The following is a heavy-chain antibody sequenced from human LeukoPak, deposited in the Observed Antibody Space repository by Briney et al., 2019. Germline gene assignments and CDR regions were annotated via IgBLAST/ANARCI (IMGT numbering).Heavy chain of an antibody. CDR3: ARVSRSTTLYYYYYMDV. J-gene: IGHJ6*03. Sequence: SQTLSLTCTVSGGSISSGSYYWSWIRQPAGKGLEWIGRIYTSGSTNYNPSLKSRVTISVDTSKNQFSLKLSSVTAADTAVYYCARVSRSTTLYYYYYMDVWAKGPRSPSP. CDR2: IYTSGST. D-gene: IGHD2-2*01. V-gene: IGHV4-61*02. CDR1: GGSISSGSYY.